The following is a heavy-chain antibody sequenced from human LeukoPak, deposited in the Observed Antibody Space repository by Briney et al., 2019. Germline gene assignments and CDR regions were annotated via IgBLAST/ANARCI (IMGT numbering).Heavy chain of an antibody. J-gene: IGHJ6*02. V-gene: IGHV1-8*01. CDR2: MNPNSGNT. CDR3: ARTPGLLWFGEYYYYYGMDV. Sequence: ASVKVSCKASGYTFTSYDINWVRQATGRGLEWMGWMNPNSGNTGYAQKFQGRVTMTRNTSISTAYMELSSLRSEDTAVYYCARTPGLLWFGEYYYYYGMDVWGQGTTVTVSS. D-gene: IGHD3-10*01. CDR1: GYTFTSYD.